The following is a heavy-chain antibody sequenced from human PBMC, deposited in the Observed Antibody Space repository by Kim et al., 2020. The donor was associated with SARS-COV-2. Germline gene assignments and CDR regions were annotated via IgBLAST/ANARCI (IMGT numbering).Heavy chain of an antibody. J-gene: IGHJ4*02. CDR3: AKGHSSGWYGDYFDY. V-gene: IGHV3-23*01. D-gene: IGHD6-19*01. Sequence: DSVKGRFTISRDNSKNTLYLQMNSLRAEDTAVYYCAKGHSSGWYGDYFDYWGQGTLVTVSS.